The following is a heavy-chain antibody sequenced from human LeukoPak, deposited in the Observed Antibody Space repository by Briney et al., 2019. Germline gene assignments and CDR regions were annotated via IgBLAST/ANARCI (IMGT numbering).Heavy chain of an antibody. Sequence: GGSLRLSCAASGFTFSSYSMTWVRQAPGKGLEWVSSISSSSSYIYYADSVKGRFTISRDNAKNSLYLQMNSLRAGDTAVYYCARVVEGGDIVVVPEWFDPWGQGTLVTVSS. V-gene: IGHV3-21*01. CDR2: ISSSSSYI. CDR1: GFTFSSYS. D-gene: IGHD2-2*01. CDR3: ARVVEGGDIVVVPEWFDP. J-gene: IGHJ5*02.